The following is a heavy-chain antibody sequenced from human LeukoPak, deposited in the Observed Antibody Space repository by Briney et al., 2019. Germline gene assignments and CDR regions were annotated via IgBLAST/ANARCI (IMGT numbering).Heavy chain of an antibody. CDR2: FDREDGEI. Sequence: ASVTVSCKVSGYTVSQFSMHWVRQAPGKGLEWMGGFDREDGEITYAQKFQGRVTMTEDTSTDTAYMEMSSLRSEDTAIYYCATFARRGPNGSTWDLDYWGQGTLVSVSS. CDR1: GYTVSQFS. CDR3: ATFARRGPNGSTWDLDY. D-gene: IGHD2-15*01. V-gene: IGHV1-24*01. J-gene: IGHJ4*02.